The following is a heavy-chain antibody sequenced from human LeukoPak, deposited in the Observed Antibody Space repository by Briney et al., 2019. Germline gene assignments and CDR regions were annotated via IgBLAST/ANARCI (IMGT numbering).Heavy chain of an antibody. V-gene: IGHV4-59*01. CDR3: ASEAPYGGNWAFDI. D-gene: IGHD4-23*01. CDR2: IYYSGST. Sequence: SETLSLTCTVSGGSISSYYWSWIRQPPGKGLEWIGYIYYSGSTNYNPSLKSRVTKSVDTSKNQFSLKLSSVTAADTAVYYCASEAPYGGNWAFDIWGQGTMVTVSS. CDR1: GGSISSYY. J-gene: IGHJ3*02.